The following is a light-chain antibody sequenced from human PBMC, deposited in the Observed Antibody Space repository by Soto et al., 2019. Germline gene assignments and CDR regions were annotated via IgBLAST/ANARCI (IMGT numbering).Light chain of an antibody. V-gene: IGKV1-5*03. Sequence: DIQMTQSPSTLSASVGDRVAITCRASQSISTWLAWYQHKPGKAPKLLIYEASTLESEVPSRFSGSGSGTDFTLTITSLQPDDFATYYCQQRSNWPPITFGQGTRLEIK. CDR1: QSISTW. CDR2: EAS. CDR3: QQRSNWPPIT. J-gene: IGKJ5*01.